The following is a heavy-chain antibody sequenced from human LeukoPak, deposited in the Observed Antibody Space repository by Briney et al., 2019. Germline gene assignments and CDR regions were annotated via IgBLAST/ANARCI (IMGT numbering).Heavy chain of an antibody. CDR3: ARLTSMAVTTTSLDY. J-gene: IGHJ4*02. V-gene: IGHV5-51*01. Sequence: GESLKISCKGFGYSFSTHWIGWVRQMPGKGLEWMGIIYPGDSDTRYSPPFQGQVTISADKAISTAYLQWGSLKASDTAMYYCARLTSMAVTTTSLDYWGQGTLVTVSS. CDR1: GYSFSTHW. D-gene: IGHD2-21*02. CDR2: IYPGDSDT.